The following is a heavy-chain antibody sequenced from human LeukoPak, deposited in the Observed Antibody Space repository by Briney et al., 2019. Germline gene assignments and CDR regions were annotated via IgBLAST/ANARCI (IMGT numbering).Heavy chain of an antibody. V-gene: IGHV3-30*04. D-gene: IGHD2-15*01. CDR1: GFTFSSYA. CDR2: ISYDGSNK. Sequence: GGSLRLSCAASGFTFSSYAMSWVRQAPGKGLEWVAVISYDGSNKYYADSVKGRFTISRDNSKNTLYLQMNSLRAEDTAVYYCARAPTRGDPYYFDYWGQGTLVTVSS. J-gene: IGHJ4*02. CDR3: ARAPTRGDPYYFDY.